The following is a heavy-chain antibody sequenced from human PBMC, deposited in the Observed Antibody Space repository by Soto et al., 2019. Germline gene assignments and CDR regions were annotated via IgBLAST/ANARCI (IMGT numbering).Heavy chain of an antibody. V-gene: IGHV4-34*01. Sequence: SETLSLTCAVYGGSFSGYYWSWIRQPPGKGLEWIGEINHSGSTNYNPSLKSRVTISVDTSKNQFSLKLSSVTAADTAVYYCARGAFCSSTSCYIGARFDPWGKGTLVTVSS. CDR2: INHSGST. CDR3: ARGAFCSSTSCYIGARFDP. CDR1: GGSFSGYY. D-gene: IGHD2-2*02. J-gene: IGHJ5*02.